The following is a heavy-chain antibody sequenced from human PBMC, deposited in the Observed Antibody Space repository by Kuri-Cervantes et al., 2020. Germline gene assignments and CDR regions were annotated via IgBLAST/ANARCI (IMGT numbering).Heavy chain of an antibody. Sequence: ESLKISCAVFDGSVSGYYFSWVRQPPGKGLEWIGEISHSGSDKFNPSLKSRVTISLDASKTRFSLKMTSVTAADTAMYYCARGSSWYRDWFDPWGQGTLVTVSS. CDR1: DGSVSGYY. J-gene: IGHJ5*02. CDR3: ARGSSWYRDWFDP. CDR2: ISHSGSD. V-gene: IGHV4-34*01. D-gene: IGHD6-13*01.